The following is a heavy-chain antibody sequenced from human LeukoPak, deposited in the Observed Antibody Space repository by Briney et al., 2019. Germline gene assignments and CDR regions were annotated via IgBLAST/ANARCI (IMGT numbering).Heavy chain of an antibody. J-gene: IGHJ4*02. CDR2: IYYSGST. CDR1: GGSISSYY. Sequence: SETLSLTCTVSGGSISSYYWSWIRQPPGKGLEWIGYIYYSGSTYYNPSLKSRVTISVDTSKNQFSLKLSSVTAADTAVYYCASLKGYYGDYSSFDYWGQGTLVTVSS. D-gene: IGHD4-17*01. CDR3: ASLKGYYGDYSSFDY. V-gene: IGHV4-59*08.